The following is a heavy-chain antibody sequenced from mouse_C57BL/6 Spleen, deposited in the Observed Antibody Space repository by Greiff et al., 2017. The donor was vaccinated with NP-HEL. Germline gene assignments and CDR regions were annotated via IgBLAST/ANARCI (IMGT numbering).Heavy chain of an antibody. CDR1: GFSFTSYG. D-gene: IGHD2-4*01. J-gene: IGHJ3*01. V-gene: IGHV2-9*01. Sequence: QVQLQQSGPGLVAPSQCLSITCTVSGFSFTSYGVDWVRQPPGKGLEWLGVIWGGGSTNYNSALMSRLSISNDNSKSQVFLKMNSLQTDDTAMDYCAKSDYDGGFAYWGQGTLVTVSA. CDR3: AKSDYDGGFAY. CDR2: IWGGGST.